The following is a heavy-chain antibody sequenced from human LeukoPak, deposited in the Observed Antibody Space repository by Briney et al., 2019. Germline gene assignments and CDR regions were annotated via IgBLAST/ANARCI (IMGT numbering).Heavy chain of an antibody. V-gene: IGHV3-11*01. CDR3: AKSNGVDRNGYNSDYFDY. CDR1: GFTFSDYY. Sequence: GGSLRLSCATSGFTFSDYYMSWIRQAPGKGLEWVSYISSSGHTIYYADFMKGRFTISRDNSKNMLYLQMNSLRAEDTAVYYCAKSNGVDRNGYNSDYFDYRGQGTLVTVSS. D-gene: IGHD5-24*01. J-gene: IGHJ4*02. CDR2: ISSSGHTI.